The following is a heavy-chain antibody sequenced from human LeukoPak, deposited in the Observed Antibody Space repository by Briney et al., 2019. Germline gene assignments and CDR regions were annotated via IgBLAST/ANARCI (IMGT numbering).Heavy chain of an antibody. J-gene: IGHJ4*02. CDR2: ISYDGSNK. CDR1: GFTFSSYA. Sequence: GGSLRLSCAASGFTFSSYAMHWVRQAPGKGLEWVAVISYDGSNKYYSDSVKGRFTISRDNSKNTLYLQMNSLRAEDTAVYYCAKDRGTLTYHFDYWGQGTLATVSS. D-gene: IGHD3-10*01. V-gene: IGHV3-30-3*01. CDR3: AKDRGTLTYHFDY.